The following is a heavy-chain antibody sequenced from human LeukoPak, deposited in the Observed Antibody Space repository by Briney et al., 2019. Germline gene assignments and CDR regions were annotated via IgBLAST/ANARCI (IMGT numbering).Heavy chain of an antibody. CDR1: GFTFSSYG. J-gene: IGHJ4*02. CDR3: AKDGPGYFPPTPRFDY. CDR2: ISGSGGST. V-gene: IGHV3-23*01. Sequence: GGSLRLSCAASGFTFSSYGMHWVRQAPGKGLEWVSAISGSGGSTYYADSVKGRFTISRDNSKNTLYLQMNSLRAEDTAVYYCAKDGPGYFPPTPRFDYWGQGTLVTVSS. D-gene: IGHD6-13*01.